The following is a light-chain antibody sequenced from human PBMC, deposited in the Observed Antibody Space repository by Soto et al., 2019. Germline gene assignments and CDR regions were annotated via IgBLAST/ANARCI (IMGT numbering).Light chain of an antibody. CDR2: EVS. J-gene: IGLJ1*01. V-gene: IGLV2-23*02. CDR3: CSYAGSSTFLYV. CDR1: SSDVGAYKY. Sequence: QSALTQPASVSGSPGQSITISCTGTSSDVGAYKYVSWYQQHPGKAPKLIIYEVSNRPSGVSNRFSGSKSGNTASLTISGLQAEDEADYYCCSYAGSSTFLYVFGTGTKLTVL.